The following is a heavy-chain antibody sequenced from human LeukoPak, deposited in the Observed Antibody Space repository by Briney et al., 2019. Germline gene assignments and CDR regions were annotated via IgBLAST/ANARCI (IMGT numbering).Heavy chain of an antibody. CDR3: ARFDQVSETAGGY. D-gene: IGHD5/OR15-5a*01. CDR1: GYTFTGYY. Sequence: WASVKVSCKASGYTFTGYYMHWVRQAPGQGLEWMGWINPNSGGTNYAQKFQGRVTMTRDTSISTAYMELSRLRSDDTAVYYCARFDQVSETAGGYWGQGTLVTVSS. CDR2: INPNSGGT. V-gene: IGHV1-2*02. J-gene: IGHJ4*02.